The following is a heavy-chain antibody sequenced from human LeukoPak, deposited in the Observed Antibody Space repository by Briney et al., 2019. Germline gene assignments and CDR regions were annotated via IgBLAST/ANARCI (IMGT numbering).Heavy chain of an antibody. CDR3: AREGFGSTQRDRYGMDV. CDR1: GYTFTSYG. Sequence: ASVKVSCKASGYTFTSYGISWVRQAPGQGLEWMGWISAYNGNTNYAQKLQGRVTKTTDTSTSTAYMELRSLRSDDTAVYYRAREGFGSTQRDRYGMDVWGQGTTVTVSS. V-gene: IGHV1-18*01. D-gene: IGHD6-13*01. CDR2: ISAYNGNT. J-gene: IGHJ6*02.